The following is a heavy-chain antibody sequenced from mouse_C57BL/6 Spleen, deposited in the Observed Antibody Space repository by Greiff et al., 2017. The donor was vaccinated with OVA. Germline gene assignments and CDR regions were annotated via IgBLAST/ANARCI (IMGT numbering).Heavy chain of an antibody. D-gene: IGHD1-1*01. CDR2: ISDGGSYT. CDR1: GFTFSSYA. V-gene: IGHV5-4*01. Sequence: EVQVVESGGGLVKPGGSLKLSCAASGFTFSSYAMSWVRQTPEKRLEWVATISDGGSYTYYPDNVKGRFTISRDNAKNNLYLQMSHLKSEDTAMYYCARLSTVVAHWYFDVWGTGTTVTVSS. J-gene: IGHJ1*03. CDR3: ARLSTVVAHWYFDV.